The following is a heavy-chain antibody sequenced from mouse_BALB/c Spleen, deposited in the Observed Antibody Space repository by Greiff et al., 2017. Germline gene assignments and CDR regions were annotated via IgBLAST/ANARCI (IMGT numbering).Heavy chain of an antibody. J-gene: IGHJ2*01. V-gene: IGHV1-87*01. CDR3: ARAGGFYYFDY. D-gene: IGHD4-1*01. CDR2: IYPGDGDT. Sequence: VKLQESGAELVRPGASVKLSCKASGYTFTSYWMQWVKQRPGQGLEWIGAIYPGDGDTRYTQKFKGKATLTADKSSSTAYMQLSSLASEDSAVYYCARAGGFYYFDYWGQGTTLTVSS. CDR1: GYTFTSYW.